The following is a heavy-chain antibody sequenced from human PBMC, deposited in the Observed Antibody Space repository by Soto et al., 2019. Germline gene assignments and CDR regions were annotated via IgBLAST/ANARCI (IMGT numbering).Heavy chain of an antibody. Sequence: GGSLRLSCAASGFTFSNYVMSWVRQAPGKGLEWVSGISVTGGSTFHGDSVKGRFTISRDNSKNTLYLQMNSVRIEDTAVYYCAKKAGYSGFHPFDYWGQGTLVTVSS. CDR1: GFTFSNYV. CDR3: AKKAGYSGFHPFDY. V-gene: IGHV3-23*01. D-gene: IGHD5-12*01. J-gene: IGHJ4*02. CDR2: ISVTGGST.